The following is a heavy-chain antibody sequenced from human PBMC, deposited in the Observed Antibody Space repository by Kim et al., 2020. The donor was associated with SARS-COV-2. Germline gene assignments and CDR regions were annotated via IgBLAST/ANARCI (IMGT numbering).Heavy chain of an antibody. V-gene: IGHV3-74*01. CDR3: ARGYTAMDL. Sequence: SNTNYADAVKGRFTIPRDNAKNTVYLQRNSLPVEDTAVYYCARGYTAMDLWGQGTLVTVSS. D-gene: IGHD5-18*01. J-gene: IGHJ4*02. CDR2: SNT.